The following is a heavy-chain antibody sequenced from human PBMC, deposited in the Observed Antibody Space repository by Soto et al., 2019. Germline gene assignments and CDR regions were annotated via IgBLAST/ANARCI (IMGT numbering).Heavy chain of an antibody. V-gene: IGHV3-30-3*01. CDR2: ISYDGSNK. Sequence: GGSLRLSCAASGFTFSSYAMHWVRQAPGKGLEWVAVISYDGSNKYYADSVKGRFTISRDNSKNTLYLQMNSLRAEDTAVYYCARGQQWLVLPPDYWGQGTLVTVSS. D-gene: IGHD6-19*01. CDR1: GFTFSSYA. J-gene: IGHJ4*02. CDR3: ARGQQWLVLPPDY.